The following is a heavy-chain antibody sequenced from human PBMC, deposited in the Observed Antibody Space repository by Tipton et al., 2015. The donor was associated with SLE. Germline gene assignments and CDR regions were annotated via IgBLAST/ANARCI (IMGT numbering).Heavy chain of an antibody. CDR1: GFTFNRYW. J-gene: IGHJ4*02. D-gene: IGHD5-24*01. V-gene: IGHV3-74*01. Sequence: SLRLSCAASGFTFNRYWMHWVRQAPGKGLMWVSRIDSDGTITNYADTVKGRFTISRDNAKDTLYLQMKNLRFEDTALYYCVKDGPTSTHFDYWGQGTLVTVSA. CDR2: IDSDGTIT. CDR3: VKDGPTSTHFDY.